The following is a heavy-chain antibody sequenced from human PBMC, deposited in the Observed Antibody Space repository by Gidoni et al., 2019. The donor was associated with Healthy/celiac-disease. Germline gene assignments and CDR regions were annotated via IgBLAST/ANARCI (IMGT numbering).Heavy chain of an antibody. J-gene: IGHJ3*02. D-gene: IGHD2-2*01. CDR3: TTGYQLLTSDAFDI. V-gene: IGHV3-15*01. Sequence: AAYGFTFSNAWMSWVRQAPGKGLEWVGRIQSKTDGGTTDYPAPVKGRFTISRDDSKNTLYLQMNSLKTEDTAVYYCTTGYQLLTSDAFDIWGQGTMVTVSS. CDR2: IQSKTDGGTT. CDR1: GFTFSNAW.